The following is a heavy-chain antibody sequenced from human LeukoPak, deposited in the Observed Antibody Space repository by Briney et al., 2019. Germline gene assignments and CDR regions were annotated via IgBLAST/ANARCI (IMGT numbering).Heavy chain of an antibody. V-gene: IGHV3-64D*09. Sequence: GGSLRLSCSASGFTLRTYSMHWVRQAPGKGLQYVSSISIDGTGTYYADSVKGRFTISRDNSKNTLYLQMSSLRAEDTAVYYCAREGSRVGAPKPPSDYWGQGTLVTVSS. D-gene: IGHD1-26*01. CDR2: ISIDGTGT. J-gene: IGHJ4*02. CDR1: GFTLRTYS. CDR3: AREGSRVGAPKPPSDY.